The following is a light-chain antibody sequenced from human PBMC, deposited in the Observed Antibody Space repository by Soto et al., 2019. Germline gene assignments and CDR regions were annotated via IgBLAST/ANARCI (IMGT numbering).Light chain of an antibody. Sequence: QSVLTQPPSASGTPGQGVTISCSGSSSNIGGNYVYWYQQLPGTAPKLLIYRNDQRPSGVPDRFSGSKSGTSASLAIGGLRSEDEADYHCAAWDDSLTVVFGGGTKLTVL. CDR3: AAWDDSLTVV. V-gene: IGLV1-47*01. CDR2: RND. J-gene: IGLJ2*01. CDR1: SSNIGGNY.